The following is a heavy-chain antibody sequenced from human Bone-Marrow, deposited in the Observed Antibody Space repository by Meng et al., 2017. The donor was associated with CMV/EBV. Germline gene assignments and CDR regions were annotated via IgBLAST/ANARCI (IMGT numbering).Heavy chain of an antibody. Sequence: GGSLRLSCAASGFTFSSYGMHWVRQAPGKGLEWVAVISYDGSNKYYADSVKGRFTISRDNSKNTLYLQMNSLRAEDTAVYYCAKNGRYCSSTSCFDTQYYFDYWGQGTLVTVSS. CDR2: ISYDGSNK. CDR3: AKNGRYCSSTSCFDTQYYFDY. V-gene: IGHV3-30-3*02. J-gene: IGHJ4*02. D-gene: IGHD2-2*01. CDR1: GFTFSSYG.